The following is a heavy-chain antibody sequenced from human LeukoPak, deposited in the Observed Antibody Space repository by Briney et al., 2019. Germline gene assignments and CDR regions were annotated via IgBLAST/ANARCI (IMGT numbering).Heavy chain of an antibody. CDR2: INHSGIT. CDR3: SRGRRNHYYYYGMDV. J-gene: IGHJ6*02. Sequence: SETLSLTCAVYGGSFSGYYWSRLRQPPGKGLEWIGEINHSGITNYNPSLKSRATISVDTSKKQFSLKLSSVTAADTAVYYCSRGRRNHYYYYGMDVWGQGTTVTVSS. CDR1: GGSFSGYY. V-gene: IGHV4-34*01.